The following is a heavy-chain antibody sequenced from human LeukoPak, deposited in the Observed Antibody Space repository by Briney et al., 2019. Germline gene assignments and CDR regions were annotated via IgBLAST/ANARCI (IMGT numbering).Heavy chain of an antibody. CDR1: GYTFINYY. CDR2: INPSGGST. Sequence: GASVKISCKASGYTFINYYINWIRQAPGQGLEWVGIINPSGGSTTYSRKFQGRVTMTRDTSTNTIYMQLSSLRSEDMAAYYCARGGFALGVGATRGLNWFDPWGQGTLVTVSS. D-gene: IGHD1-26*01. CDR3: ARGGFALGVGATRGLNWFDP. V-gene: IGHV1-46*01. J-gene: IGHJ5*02.